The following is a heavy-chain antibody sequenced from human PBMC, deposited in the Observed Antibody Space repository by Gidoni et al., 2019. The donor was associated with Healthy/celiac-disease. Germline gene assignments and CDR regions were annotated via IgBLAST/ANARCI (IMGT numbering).Heavy chain of an antibody. CDR2: INWNGGST. J-gene: IGHJ5*02. CDR1: GFTFDDYG. CDR3: AKKNIFGWFDP. D-gene: IGHD2-21*01. V-gene: IGHV3-20*04. Sequence: LRLSCAASGFTFDDYGMSWVRQAPGKGLEWVSGINWNGGSTGYADSVKGRFTISRDNAKNSLYLQMNSLRAEDTALYYCAKKNIFGWFDPWGQGTLVTVSS.